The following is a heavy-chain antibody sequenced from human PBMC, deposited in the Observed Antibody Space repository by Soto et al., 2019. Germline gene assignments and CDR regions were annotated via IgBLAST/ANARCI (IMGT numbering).Heavy chain of an antibody. CDR2: ILSSSGSI. V-gene: IGHV3-21*01. Sequence: EVQLVESGGGLVKPGGSLILSCAASGVTFSSFSFNCVRQAPGKGLEWVSFILSSSGSIYYADSVKGRFTISRDNAKNSLYRQMNSLKDEDTAVYYCARDSGEQLVPRCFYYSYMDVWGKGTTVTVSS. D-gene: IGHD6-6*01. CDR3: ARDSGEQLVPRCFYYSYMDV. J-gene: IGHJ6*03. CDR1: GVTFSSFS.